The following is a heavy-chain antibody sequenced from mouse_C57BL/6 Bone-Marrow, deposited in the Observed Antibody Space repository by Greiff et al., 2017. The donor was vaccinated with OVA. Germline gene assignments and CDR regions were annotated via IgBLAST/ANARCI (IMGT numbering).Heavy chain of an antibody. V-gene: IGHV3-1*01. CDR2: ISYSGST. CDR1: GYSITSGYD. J-gene: IGHJ3*01. Sequence: EVKLLESGPGMVKPSQSLSLTCTVTGYSITSGYDWHWIRHFPGNKLEWMGYISYSGSTNYNPSLKSRISITHDTSKNHFFLKLNSVTTEDTATYYCARGQTLRGLAYWGQGTLVTVSA. D-gene: IGHD1-1*01. CDR3: ARGQTLRGLAY.